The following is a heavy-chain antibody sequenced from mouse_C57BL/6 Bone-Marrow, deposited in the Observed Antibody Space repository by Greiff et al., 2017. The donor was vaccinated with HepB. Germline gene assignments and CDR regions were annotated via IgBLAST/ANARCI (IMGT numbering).Heavy chain of an antibody. CDR3: ARAGYYYGSSYPAWFAY. CDR1: GYTFTSYW. CDR2: INPSNGGT. Sequence: VQLQQPGTELVKPGASVKLSCKASGYTFTSYWMHWVKQRPGQGLEWIGNINPSNGGTNYNEKFKSKATLTVDKSSSTAYMQLSSLTSEDSAVYYCARAGYYYGSSYPAWFAYWGQGTLVTVSA. V-gene: IGHV1-53*01. J-gene: IGHJ3*01. D-gene: IGHD1-1*01.